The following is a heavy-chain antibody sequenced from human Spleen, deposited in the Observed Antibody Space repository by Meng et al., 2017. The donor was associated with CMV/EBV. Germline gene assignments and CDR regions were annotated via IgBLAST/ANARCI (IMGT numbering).Heavy chain of an antibody. CDR1: GFTFSSYE. V-gene: IGHV3-30*02. D-gene: IGHD6-19*01. Sequence: GESLKISCAASGFTFSSYEMNWVRQAPGKGLEWVAFIRDDGINKYYIGSVKGRFTISRDDSQKTLFLQMNSLTPEDTAVYYCAKESPPVAAKNAVDYWGQGTLVTVSS. CDR2: IRDDGINK. J-gene: IGHJ4*02. CDR3: AKESPPVAAKNAVDY.